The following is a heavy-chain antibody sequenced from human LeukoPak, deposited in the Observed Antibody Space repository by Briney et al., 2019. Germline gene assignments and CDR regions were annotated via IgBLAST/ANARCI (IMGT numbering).Heavy chain of an antibody. V-gene: IGHV3-23*01. CDR3: AKNAGYSYGLYYFDY. Sequence: GGSLRLSCAASGFPFSSYAMSWVRQAPGKGLEWVSSVISSGGVTYYADSVKGRFTISRDNSKNTVYLQMDSLRAEDSAVYYCAKNAGYSYGLYYFDYWGQGTLVTVSS. CDR2: VISSGGVT. J-gene: IGHJ4*02. CDR1: GFPFSSYA. D-gene: IGHD5-18*01.